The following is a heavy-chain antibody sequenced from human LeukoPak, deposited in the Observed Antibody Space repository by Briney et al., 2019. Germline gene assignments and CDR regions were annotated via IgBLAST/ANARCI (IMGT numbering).Heavy chain of an antibody. J-gene: IGHJ4*02. CDR1: GFTFSNAW. D-gene: IGHD3-10*01. V-gene: IGHV3-15*01. CDR3: WVRGVIKGIADY. Sequence: GGSLRLSCAASGFTFSNAWMSWVRQAPGKGLEWVGRIKSKTDGGTTDYAAPVKGRFTISRDDSKNTLYLQMNSLKTEDTAVYYCWVRGVIKGIADYWGQGTLVTVSS. CDR2: IKSKTDGGTT.